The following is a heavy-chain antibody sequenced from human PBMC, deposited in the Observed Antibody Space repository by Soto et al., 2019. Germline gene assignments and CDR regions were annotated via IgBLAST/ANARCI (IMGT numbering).Heavy chain of an antibody. CDR3: AKDGSRDGYNWNYYYGMDV. J-gene: IGHJ6*02. Sequence: GASVKVSCKASGYMFTRYAMHWVRQAPGQRLEWMGWMYGGNGNTKYSQKFQGRVTITGDTSASTAYLELNSLRAEDTAVYYCAKDGSRDGYNWNYYYGMDVWGQGTTVTVSS. V-gene: IGHV1-3*01. D-gene: IGHD5-12*01. CDR1: GYMFTRYA. CDR2: MYGGNGNT.